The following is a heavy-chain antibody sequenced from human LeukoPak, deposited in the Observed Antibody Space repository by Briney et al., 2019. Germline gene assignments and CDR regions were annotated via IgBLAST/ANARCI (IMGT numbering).Heavy chain of an antibody. V-gene: IGHV1-2*02. CDR1: GYTFSGYY. Sequence: ASVKVSCKASGYTFSGYYLHWVRQAPGQGLEWMGWINPTSGDTNYAQKFQDRVTMTRDTSISTAYMELSRLTSDDTAVYYCARGRSYYDSSNYSYDYWGQGTLVTVSS. J-gene: IGHJ4*02. D-gene: IGHD3-22*01. CDR3: ARGRSYYDSSNYSYDY. CDR2: INPTSGDT.